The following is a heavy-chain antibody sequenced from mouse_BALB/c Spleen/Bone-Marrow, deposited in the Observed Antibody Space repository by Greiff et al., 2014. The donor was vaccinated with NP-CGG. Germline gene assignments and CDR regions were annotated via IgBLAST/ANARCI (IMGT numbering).Heavy chain of an antibody. Sequence: VQLQQPGAELVKPGASVKLSCTASGFNIKDTYMHWVKQRPEQGPEWIGRIDPANGNTKYDPKFQGKATITADTSSNTAYLQLSSLTSEDTAVYYCARYYYGSSYFDYWGQGTTLTVSS. J-gene: IGHJ2*01. CDR3: ARYYYGSSYFDY. CDR2: IDPANGNT. CDR1: GFNIKDTY. D-gene: IGHD1-1*01. V-gene: IGHV14-3*02.